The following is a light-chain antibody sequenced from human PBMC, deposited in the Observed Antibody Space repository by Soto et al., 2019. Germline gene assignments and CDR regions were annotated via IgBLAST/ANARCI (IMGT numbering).Light chain of an antibody. Sequence: QSVLTQPASVSGSPGQSITISCTGTSSDVGGYNYVSWYQQHPDKAPKLMIYDVSNRPSGVSNRFSGSKSGNTASLTISGVQAEDEADYYCSSYTSSSTLVVFGGGTKLTVL. CDR1: SSDVGGYNY. CDR2: DVS. J-gene: IGLJ2*01. V-gene: IGLV2-14*01. CDR3: SSYTSSSTLVV.